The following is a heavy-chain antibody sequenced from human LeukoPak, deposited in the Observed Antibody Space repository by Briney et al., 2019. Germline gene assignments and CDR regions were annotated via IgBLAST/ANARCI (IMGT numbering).Heavy chain of an antibody. V-gene: IGHV3-30*02. CDR3: AKQDIVVVVAGSYYYYYGMDV. J-gene: IGHJ6*02. CDR2: IRYDGSKK. CDR1: GFTFSSYG. Sequence: GGPLRLSCAASGFTFSSYGMHWVRQAPGKGLEWVAFIRYDGSKKYYADSVNGRFTISRENSKNTLYLQMNSLRAEDTAVYYCAKQDIVVVVAGSYYYYYGMDVWGQGTTVTVSS. D-gene: IGHD2-15*01.